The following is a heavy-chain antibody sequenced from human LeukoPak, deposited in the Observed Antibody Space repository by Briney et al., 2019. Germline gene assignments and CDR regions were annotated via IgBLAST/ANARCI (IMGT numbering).Heavy chain of an antibody. V-gene: IGHV4-59*08. CDR3: ARAGRAGDYGYYFDY. CDR2: IYYTGST. Sequence: PSETLSLTCSVSGGSISSLYWSWIRQPPGKGLEWIGYIYYTGSTNYNPSLRGRVTMFVDMSKNQFSLRLSSVTAADAAVYYCARAGRAGDYGYYFDYWGQGTLVTVSS. J-gene: IGHJ4*02. CDR1: GGSISSLY. D-gene: IGHD4-17*01.